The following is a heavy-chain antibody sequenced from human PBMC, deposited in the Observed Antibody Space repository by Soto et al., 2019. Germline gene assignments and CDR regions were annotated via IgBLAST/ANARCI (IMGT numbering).Heavy chain of an antibody. J-gene: IGHJ4*02. D-gene: IGHD4-17*01. CDR3: ARTYAKYYFDY. CDR1: GGSISSYY. Sequence: SETLSLTCTVSGGSISSYYWSWIRQPPGKGLEWIGYIYYSGSTNYNPSLKSRVTISVDTSKNQFSLKLSSVTAADTAVYYCARTYAKYYFDYWGQGTLVTVSS. CDR2: IYYSGST. V-gene: IGHV4-59*08.